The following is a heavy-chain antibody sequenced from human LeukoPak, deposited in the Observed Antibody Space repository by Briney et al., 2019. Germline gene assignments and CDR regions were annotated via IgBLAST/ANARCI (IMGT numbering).Heavy chain of an antibody. Sequence: GASVKVSCKASGYTFTGYYMHWVRQAPGQGLEWMGWINPNSGGTNYAQKFQGRVTMTRDTSISTAYMELSRLRSDDTAVYYCAREGIDSSSWYTGFDDWGQGSLVTVSS. CDR3: AREGIDSSSWYTGFDD. CDR2: INPNSGGT. V-gene: IGHV1-2*02. J-gene: IGHJ4*02. D-gene: IGHD6-13*01. CDR1: GYTFTGYY.